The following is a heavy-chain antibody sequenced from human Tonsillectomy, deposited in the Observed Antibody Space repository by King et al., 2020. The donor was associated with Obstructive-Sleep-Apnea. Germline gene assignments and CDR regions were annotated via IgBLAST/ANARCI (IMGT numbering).Heavy chain of an antibody. CDR2: IYFSGRT. V-gene: IGHV4-39*06. J-gene: IGHJ4*02. CDR1: GCSISSRSYY. Sequence: QLQESGPGLVRPSETLSLTCTGSGCSISSRSYYWGWIRQPPGKVVEWVGCIYFSGRTNYNPTLMRRVTISVDTSKNQFALRLRPVAAADTAVYYCAREGRYTGYDFDWGQGTLVTVSS. CDR3: AREGRYTGYDFD. D-gene: IGHD5-12*01.